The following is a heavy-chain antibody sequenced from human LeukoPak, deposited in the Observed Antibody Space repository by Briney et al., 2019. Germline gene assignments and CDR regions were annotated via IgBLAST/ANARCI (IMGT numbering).Heavy chain of an antibody. Sequence: GESLKISCKGSGYIFTSYWISWVRQMPGKGLEWMGRIDPSDSYTNYSPSFQGHVTISADKSISTAYLQWSSLKASDTAMYYCARSTQVTYYYDSSGYYPDYWGQGTLVTVSS. D-gene: IGHD3-22*01. CDR2: IDPSDSYT. V-gene: IGHV5-10-1*01. CDR1: GYIFTSYW. J-gene: IGHJ4*02. CDR3: ARSTQVTYYYDSSGYYPDY.